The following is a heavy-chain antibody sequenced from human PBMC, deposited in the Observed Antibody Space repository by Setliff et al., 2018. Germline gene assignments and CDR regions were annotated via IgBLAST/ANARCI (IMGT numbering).Heavy chain of an antibody. J-gene: IGHJ4*02. CDR1: GFTFSSYW. CDR3: AKDGDNYHDSGDYYHEFDY. CDR2: LNEDGSTT. V-gene: IGHV3-74*03. D-gene: IGHD3-22*01. Sequence: PGGSLRLSCAGSGFTFSSYWMHWVRQAPGKGLEWVSRLNEDGSTTTYADAVKGRFTISRDNAKNTLYLQMNSLRAEDTAVYYCAKDGDNYHDSGDYYHEFDYWGQGAQVTVSS.